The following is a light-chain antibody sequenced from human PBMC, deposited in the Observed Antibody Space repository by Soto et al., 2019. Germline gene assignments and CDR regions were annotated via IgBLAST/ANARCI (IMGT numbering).Light chain of an antibody. CDR2: EVS. CDR3: SSYTSRSTLV. J-gene: IGLJ2*01. CDR1: SSDVGDNNF. V-gene: IGLV2-14*01. Sequence: QSALTQPASVSGSPGQSITFSCTGTSSDVGDNNFVSWYQQHPGKAPKLMIHEVSNRPSGVSNRFSGSKSGNTASLTISGLQDEDEADYYCSSYTSRSTLVFGGGTKVTVL.